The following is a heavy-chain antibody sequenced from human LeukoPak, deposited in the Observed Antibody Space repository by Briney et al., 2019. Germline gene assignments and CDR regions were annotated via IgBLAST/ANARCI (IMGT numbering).Heavy chain of an antibody. J-gene: IGHJ1*01. D-gene: IGHD6-19*01. V-gene: IGHV3-21*01. CDR1: GFTFSSHS. CDR3: ARGPGIAVAPLQH. Sequence: GGSLRLSCAASGFTFSSHSINWVRQAPGKGLEWVSSISGDSSYIYYADSVRGRFTISRDNAKNSMYLQMTSLRAEDTAIYYCARGPGIAVAPLQHWGQGTLVTVSS. CDR2: ISGDSSYI.